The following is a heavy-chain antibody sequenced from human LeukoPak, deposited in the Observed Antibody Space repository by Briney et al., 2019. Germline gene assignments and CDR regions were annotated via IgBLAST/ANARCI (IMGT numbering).Heavy chain of an antibody. J-gene: IGHJ4*02. V-gene: IGHV3-30*04. CDR3: AKGTTSGSYYSYYFDY. CDR1: GFTFSSYA. Sequence: GGSLRLSCAASGFTFSSYAMHWVRQAPGKGLEWVAVISYDGSNKYYADSVKGRFTISRDNSKNTLYLQMNSLRAEDTAVYYCAKGTTSGSYYSYYFDYWGQGTLVTVSS. CDR2: ISYDGSNK. D-gene: IGHD1-26*01.